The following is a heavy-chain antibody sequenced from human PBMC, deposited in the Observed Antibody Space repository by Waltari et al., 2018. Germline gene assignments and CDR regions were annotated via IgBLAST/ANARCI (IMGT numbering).Heavy chain of an antibody. Sequence: QVQLQESGPGLVKPSETLSLTCAVSGYSISSGYYWGWIRQPPGKGLEWIGSIYNSGGTYYHPSIKIRVTISVDTSKNQFSLKLSSVTAADTAVYYCARGETYYYGSGSYTWFDPWGQGTLVTVSS. CDR2: IYNSGGT. CDR1: GYSISSGYY. J-gene: IGHJ5*02. D-gene: IGHD3-10*01. V-gene: IGHV4-38-2*01. CDR3: ARGETYYYGSGSYTWFDP.